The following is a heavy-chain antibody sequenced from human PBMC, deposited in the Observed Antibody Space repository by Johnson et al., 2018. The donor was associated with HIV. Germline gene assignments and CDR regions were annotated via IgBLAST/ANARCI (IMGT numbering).Heavy chain of an antibody. CDR2: IAYDGSNK. Sequence: HVQLVESGGGVVQPGRSLRLSCAASVFAFSSYAMHWVRQAPGNGLVWVAVIAYDGSNKYYADSVKCRFTISRDNSKNTLYLQMHSLRTEDTAVYYCARDYDIPREDGFEIWGQGTMVTVSS. CDR1: VFAFSSYA. J-gene: IGHJ3*02. CDR3: ARDYDIPREDGFEI. V-gene: IGHV3-30-3*01. D-gene: IGHD3-9*01.